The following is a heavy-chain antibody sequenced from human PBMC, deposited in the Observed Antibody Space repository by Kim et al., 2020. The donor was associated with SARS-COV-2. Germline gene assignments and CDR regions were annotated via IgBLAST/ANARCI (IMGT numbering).Heavy chain of an antibody. CDR1: GFTFSSYS. J-gene: IGHJ4*02. D-gene: IGHD3-22*01. CDR2: ISSSSSYI. V-gene: IGHV3-21*01. Sequence: GGSLRLSCAASGFTFSSYSMNWVRQAPGKGLEWVSSISSSSSYIYYADSVKGRFTISRDNAKNSLCLQMNSLRAEDTAVYYCARSNYYDSSGYLAPFCDWGQGTLVTVSS. CDR3: ARSNYYDSSGYLAPFCD.